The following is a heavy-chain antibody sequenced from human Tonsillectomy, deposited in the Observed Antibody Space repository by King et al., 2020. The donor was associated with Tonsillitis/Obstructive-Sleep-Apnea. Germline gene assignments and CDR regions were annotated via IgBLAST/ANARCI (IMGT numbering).Heavy chain of an antibody. Sequence: DVQLVESGGGLVQPGGSLRLSCAASGFTFSSYAMSWVRQAPGKGLEWVSAISDSGGGTFYADSVKGRFTISRDNSKNTLYLQMNSLRAEDTAIYYCAKDRGVGFDYWGQGTLVTVSS. CDR2: ISDSGGGT. CDR1: GFTFSSYA. CDR3: AKDRGVGFDY. D-gene: IGHD3-3*01. V-gene: IGHV3-23*04. J-gene: IGHJ4*02.